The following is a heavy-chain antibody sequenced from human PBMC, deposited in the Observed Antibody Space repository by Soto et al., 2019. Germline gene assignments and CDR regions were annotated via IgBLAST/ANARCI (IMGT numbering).Heavy chain of an antibody. CDR1: GYTFTSYC. J-gene: IGHJ3*02. V-gene: IGHV1-18*04. Sequence: ASVKVSCKASGYTFTSYCISWVLQAPGQGLEWMGWISAYNGNTNYAQKLQGRVTMTTDTSTSTAYMELRSLRSDDTAVYYCARDREYGGNSGGAAFDIWGQGTMVPVSS. D-gene: IGHD2-21*02. CDR2: ISAYNGNT. CDR3: ARDREYGGNSGGAAFDI.